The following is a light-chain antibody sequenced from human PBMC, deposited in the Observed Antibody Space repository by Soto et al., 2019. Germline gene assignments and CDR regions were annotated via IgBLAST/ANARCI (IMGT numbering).Light chain of an antibody. Sequence: QSVLTQPPSASGTPGQTVTISCSGRSSNIGKNTVSWYQLLPGTAPKLLIYSNTQRPLGVPVRFSGSKSGTSASLAISGLQSDDEADYYCAVWDDSLYLFGNGTKVTVL. J-gene: IGLJ1*01. CDR2: SNT. CDR1: SSNIGKNT. V-gene: IGLV1-44*01. CDR3: AVWDDSLYL.